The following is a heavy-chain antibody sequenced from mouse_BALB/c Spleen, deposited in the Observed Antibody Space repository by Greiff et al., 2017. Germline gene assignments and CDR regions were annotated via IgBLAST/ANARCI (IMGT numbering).Heavy chain of an antibody. CDR3: ARDPYDYEAWFAY. V-gene: IGHV2-9*02. D-gene: IGHD2-4*01. J-gene: IGHJ3*01. CDR2: IWAGGST. CDR1: GFSLTSYG. Sequence: VQGVESGPGLVAPSQSLSITCTVSGFSLTSYGVHWVRQPPGKGLEWLGVIWAGGSTNYNSALMSRLSISKDNSKSQVFLKMNSLQTDDTAMYYCARDPYDYEAWFAYWGQGTLVTVSA.